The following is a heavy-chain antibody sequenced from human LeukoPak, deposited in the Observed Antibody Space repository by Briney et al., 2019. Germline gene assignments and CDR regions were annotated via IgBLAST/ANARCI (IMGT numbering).Heavy chain of an antibody. CDR1: GFTFANYA. J-gene: IGHJ6*03. CDR3: ARDGVSYGDLNFRVHYYMDV. D-gene: IGHD4-17*01. Sequence: GGSLRLSCVASGFTFANYAMNWVRQAPGKGLEWVSTIGVSSNSIYYADSVKGRFTISRDNSKNTLYLQMNSLRAEDTAVHYCARDGVSYGDLNFRVHYYMDVWGKGTTVTVSS. CDR2: IGVSSNSI. V-gene: IGHV3-23*01.